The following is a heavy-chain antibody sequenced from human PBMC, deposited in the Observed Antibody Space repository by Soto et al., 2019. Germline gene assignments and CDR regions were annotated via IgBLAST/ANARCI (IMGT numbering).Heavy chain of an antibody. CDR3: ARDDKVGATTEVNY. D-gene: IGHD1-26*01. V-gene: IGHV3-21*01. J-gene: IGHJ4*02. Sequence: EVQLVESGGGLVKPGGSLRLSCAASGFTFSSYSMNWVRQAPGKGLEWVSSISSSSSYIYYADSVKGRFTISRDNAKNSLYLQMNSLRAEDTAVYYSARDDKVGATTEVNYWGQGTLVTVSS. CDR2: ISSSSSYI. CDR1: GFTFSSYS.